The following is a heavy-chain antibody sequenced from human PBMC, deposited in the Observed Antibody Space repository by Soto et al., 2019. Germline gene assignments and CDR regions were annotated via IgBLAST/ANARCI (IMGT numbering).Heavy chain of an antibody. CDR3: AKDVTGVAA. CDR1: GFTFSTYD. D-gene: IGHD2-15*01. CDR2: VSSDGSSE. Sequence: ESGGGVVQPGRSLRLSCAASGFTFSTYDMHWVRQAPGKGLEWVAVVSSDGSSEYYADSVKGRFTISRDNSKNTLYLQMNSLRTEDTAVYYCAKDVTGVAAWGQGTLVIVSS. J-gene: IGHJ4*02. V-gene: IGHV3-30*18.